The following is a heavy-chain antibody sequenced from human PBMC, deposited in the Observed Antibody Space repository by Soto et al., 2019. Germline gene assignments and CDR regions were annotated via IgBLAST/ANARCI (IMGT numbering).Heavy chain of an antibody. CDR2: IYYIGST. V-gene: IGHV4-39*01. Sequence: SESLSLTCTVSGGSSSSSSYYWGWILQPPGKGLEWIGSIYYIGSTYYNPSLKSRVTISVDTSKNQFSLKLSSVTAADTAVYYCARPSGPTLYYYYGMDVWGQGTTVTVSS. D-gene: IGHD1-26*01. J-gene: IGHJ6*02. CDR1: GGSSSSSSYY. CDR3: ARPSGPTLYYYYGMDV.